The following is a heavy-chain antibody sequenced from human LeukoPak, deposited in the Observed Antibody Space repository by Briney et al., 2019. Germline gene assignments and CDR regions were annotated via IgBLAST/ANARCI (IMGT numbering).Heavy chain of an antibody. J-gene: IGHJ4*02. Sequence: GGSLRLSCAASGLTLSGYWMHWVRQAPGKGLVWVSHINGDASSTSYADSVKGRFTISRDSAKSTLYLQMNSLRVEDTAVYYCARARGNTYGYFEYWGQGTLVTVSS. CDR1: GLTLSGYW. CDR2: INGDASST. CDR3: ARARGNTYGYFEY. V-gene: IGHV3-74*01. D-gene: IGHD5-18*01.